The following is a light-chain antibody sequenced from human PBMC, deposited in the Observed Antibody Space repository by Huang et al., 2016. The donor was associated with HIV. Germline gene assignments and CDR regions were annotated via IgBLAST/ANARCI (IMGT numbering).Light chain of an antibody. J-gene: IGKJ1*01. CDR1: QGISSY. V-gene: IGKV1-9*01. CDR3: PQVNNYPWT. CDR2: AAS. Sequence: IQLTQSPSSLSASVGDRVTITCRASQGISSYLAWYQRRPRKAPKVLIYAASTLQTGVPSRYSGSGSGTALTLPIISLQPEDFATYYCPQVNNYPWTFGQGPKVEI.